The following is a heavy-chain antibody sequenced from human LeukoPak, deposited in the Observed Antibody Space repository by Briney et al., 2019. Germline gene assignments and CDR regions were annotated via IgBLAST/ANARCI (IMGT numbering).Heavy chain of an antibody. Sequence: PGRSLRLSCAASGFTFDDYAMHWVRQAPGKGLEWVSGISWNSGSIGYADSVKGRFTISRDNAKNSLYLQMNSLRAEDTALYYCAKDRWELLNYFDYWGQGTLVTVSS. V-gene: IGHV3-9*01. CDR2: ISWNSGSI. CDR1: GFTFDDYA. D-gene: IGHD1-26*01. CDR3: AKDRWELLNYFDY. J-gene: IGHJ4*02.